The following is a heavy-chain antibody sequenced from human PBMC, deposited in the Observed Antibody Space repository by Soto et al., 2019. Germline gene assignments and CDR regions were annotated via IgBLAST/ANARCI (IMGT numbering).Heavy chain of an antibody. CDR2: ISAYNGNT. CDR1: GYTFTSYG. V-gene: IGHV1-18*01. D-gene: IGHD3-3*01. Sequence: ASVKVSCKASGYTFTSYGISWVRQAPGQGLEWMGWISAYNGNTNYAQKLQGRVTMTTDKSTSTAYMELRSLRSDDTAVYYCARGGLITIFGVVIPQLDYYGMDVWGQGTTVTVSS. CDR3: ARGGLITIFGVVIPQLDYYGMDV. J-gene: IGHJ6*02.